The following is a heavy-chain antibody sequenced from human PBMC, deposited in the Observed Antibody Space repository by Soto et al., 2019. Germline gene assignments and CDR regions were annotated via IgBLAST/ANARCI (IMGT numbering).Heavy chain of an antibody. J-gene: IGHJ4*02. CDR1: GYTFTSYA. D-gene: IGHD1-26*01. V-gene: IGHV1-3*01. CDR2: INAGNGNT. Sequence: QVQLVQSGAEVKKPGASVKVSCKASGYTFTSYAMHWVRQAPGQRLEWMGWINAGNGNTKYSQQFQGRVTITRDTSASTAYMELSSLRSEDTAVYYCARSSGSYFYRDYWGQGTLVTVSS. CDR3: ARSSGSYFYRDY.